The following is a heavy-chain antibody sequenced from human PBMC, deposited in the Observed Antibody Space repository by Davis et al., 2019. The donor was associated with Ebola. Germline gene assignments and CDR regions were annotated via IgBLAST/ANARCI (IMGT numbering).Heavy chain of an antibody. D-gene: IGHD3-10*01. Sequence: GESLKISCAASGFTFSSYWMSWVRQAPGKGLEWVANIKQDGSEKYYVDSVKGRFTISRDNAKNSLYLQMNSLRAEDTAVYYCARERLMVRGTWYGMDVWGQGTTVTVSS. J-gene: IGHJ6*02. CDR2: IKQDGSEK. CDR3: ARERLMVRGTWYGMDV. CDR1: GFTFSSYW. V-gene: IGHV3-7*03.